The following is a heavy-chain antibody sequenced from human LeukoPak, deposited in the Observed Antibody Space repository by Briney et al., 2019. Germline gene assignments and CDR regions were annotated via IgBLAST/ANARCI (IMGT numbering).Heavy chain of an antibody. J-gene: IGHJ4*02. Sequence: ASVKVSCKASGYTFTSYDINWVRQATGQGLEWMGWMNPNSGNTGYAQKFQGRVTITADESTSTAYMELSSLRSEDTAVYYCARGGVPATIQYYYDSSGYFGFDYWGQGTLVTVSS. V-gene: IGHV1-8*01. D-gene: IGHD3-22*01. CDR1: GYTFTSYD. CDR3: ARGGVPATIQYYYDSSGYFGFDY. CDR2: MNPNSGNT.